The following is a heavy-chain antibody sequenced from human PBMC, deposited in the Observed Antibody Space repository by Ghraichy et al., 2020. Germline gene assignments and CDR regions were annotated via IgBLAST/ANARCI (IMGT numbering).Heavy chain of an antibody. CDR1: GGTFSSYA. Sequence: SVKVSCKASGGTFSSYAISWVRQAPGQGLEWMGRIIPILGIANYAQKFQGRVTITADKSTSTAYMELSSLRSEDTAVYYCARDLGDHFSSSFPLWGRGTLVTVSS. D-gene: IGHD6-13*01. CDR3: ARDLGDHFSSSFPL. V-gene: IGHV1-69*04. J-gene: IGHJ2*01. CDR2: IIPILGIA.